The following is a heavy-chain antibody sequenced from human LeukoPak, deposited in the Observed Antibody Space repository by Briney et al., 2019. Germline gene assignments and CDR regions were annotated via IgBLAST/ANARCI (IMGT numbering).Heavy chain of an antibody. CDR1: GYTLTAYY. V-gene: IGHV1-2*05. Sequence: ASVKVSCKASGYTLTAYYIYWVRQAPGQGLEWMGRINPNSGGTDYAQNFQGRVTMTRDTSISTAYMELSRLRSDDTGVYCCARGYCSGGTCYLVENWLDPWGQGTLVTVSS. CDR2: INPNSGGT. J-gene: IGHJ5*02. D-gene: IGHD2-15*01. CDR3: ARGYCSGGTCYLVENWLDP.